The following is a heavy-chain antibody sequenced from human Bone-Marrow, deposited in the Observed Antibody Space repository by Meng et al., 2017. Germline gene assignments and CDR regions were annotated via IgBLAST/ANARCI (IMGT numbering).Heavy chain of an antibody. V-gene: IGHV6-1*01. J-gene: IGHJ4*02. CDR1: GDSFSSNSPA. Sequence: QVQLQQSGPGLVKPSQTLSLTCAISGDSFSSNSPAWNWIRQSPSRGLEWLGRKYYKSMWYYDYAVSDKSRININFDPYMNPFSLEVNSVNYEATDVYFCPRIYGFDYWGQGTLVTVSS. CDR2: KYYKSMWYY. CDR3: PRIYGFDY. D-gene: IGHD5-12*01.